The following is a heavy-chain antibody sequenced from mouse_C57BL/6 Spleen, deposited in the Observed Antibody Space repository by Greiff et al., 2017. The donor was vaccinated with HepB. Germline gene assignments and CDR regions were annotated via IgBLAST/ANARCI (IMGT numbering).Heavy chain of an antibody. J-gene: IGHJ4*01. Sequence: EVQLQQSGPELVKPGASVKISCKASGYTFTDYYMNWVKQSHGKSLEWIGDINPNNGGTSYNQKFKGKATLTVDKSSSTAYMELRSLTSEDSAVYYCARLITTSAMDYWGQGTSVTVSS. V-gene: IGHV1-26*01. CDR2: INPNNGGT. D-gene: IGHD1-1*01. CDR3: ARLITTSAMDY. CDR1: GYTFTDYY.